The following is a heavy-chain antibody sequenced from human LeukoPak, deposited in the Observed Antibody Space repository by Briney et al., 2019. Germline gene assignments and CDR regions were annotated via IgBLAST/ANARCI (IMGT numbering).Heavy chain of an antibody. CDR3: AREGYYDSSGYFDFDY. V-gene: IGHV1-18*01. D-gene: IGHD3-22*01. CDR1: GYTFTSYG. J-gene: IGHJ4*02. Sequence: GASVKVSCKASGYTFTSYGISWVRQAPGQGLECMGWISAYNGNTNYAQKLQGRVTMTTDTSTSTAYMELRSLRSDDTAVYYCAREGYYDSSGYFDFDYWGQGTLVTVSS. CDR2: ISAYNGNT.